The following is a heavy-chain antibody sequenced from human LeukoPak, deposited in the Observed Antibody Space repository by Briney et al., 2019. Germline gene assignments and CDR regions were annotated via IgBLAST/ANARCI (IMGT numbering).Heavy chain of an antibody. CDR2: ISLNSGSI. CDR1: GFTFDDYA. V-gene: IGHV3-9*01. D-gene: IGHD3-10*01. Sequence: GGSLRLSCAASGFTFDDYAMHWVRQAPGKGLEWVSGISLNSGSIGYADSVKGRFTISRDNAKNSLYLQMNSLRAEDTALYYCAKDISYYYGSGSPSGMDVWGQGTTVTVSS. J-gene: IGHJ6*02. CDR3: AKDISYYYGSGSPSGMDV.